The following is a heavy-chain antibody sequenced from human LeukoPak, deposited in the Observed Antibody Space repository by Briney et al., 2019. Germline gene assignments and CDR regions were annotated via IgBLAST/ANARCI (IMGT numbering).Heavy chain of an antibody. CDR1: GGSISSYY. J-gene: IGHJ5*02. Sequence: SETLSLTCTVSGGSISSYYWSWIRQPPGKGLEWIGYIYYSGSTNYNPSLKSRVTMSADTSTNQFSLKLSSVTAADTAVYYCARRPVFESYCGGDCYSPWGQGTLVTVSS. CDR2: IYYSGST. CDR3: ARRPVFESYCGGDCYSP. D-gene: IGHD2-21*02. V-gene: IGHV4-59*01.